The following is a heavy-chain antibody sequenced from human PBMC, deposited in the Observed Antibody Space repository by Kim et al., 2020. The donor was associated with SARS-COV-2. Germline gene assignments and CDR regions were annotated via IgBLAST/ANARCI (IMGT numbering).Heavy chain of an antibody. V-gene: IGHV3-30*04. CDR3: ARDDDGGDYAFDI. Sequence: GGSLRLSCAASGFTFSSYAMHWVRQAPGKGLEWVAVISYDGSNKYYADSVKGRFTISIYNSKNTLYLQMNSLRAEDTAVYYCARDDDGGDYAFDIWGQGT. CDR1: GFTFSSYA. J-gene: IGHJ3*02. CDR2: ISYDGSNK. D-gene: IGHD4-17*01.